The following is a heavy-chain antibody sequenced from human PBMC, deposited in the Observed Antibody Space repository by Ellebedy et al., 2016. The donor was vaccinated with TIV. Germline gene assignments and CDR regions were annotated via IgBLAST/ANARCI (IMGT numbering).Heavy chain of an antibody. CDR3: ARDPVGVGPAFDV. J-gene: IGHJ3*01. CDR2: ISGSGGNT. V-gene: IGHV3-23*01. Sequence: GESLKISCAASGLTFSSHAMSWVRQAPGTGLEWVSSISGSGGNTYYADYVKGRFTISRDNSKDTLYMQVNSLRAEDTAVYYCARDPVGVGPAFDVWGQGTMVTVSS. D-gene: IGHD4-23*01. CDR1: GLTFSSHA.